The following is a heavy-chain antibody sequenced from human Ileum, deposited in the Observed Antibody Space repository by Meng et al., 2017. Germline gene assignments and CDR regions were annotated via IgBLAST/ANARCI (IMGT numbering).Heavy chain of an antibody. Sequence: EVQLVESGGGLVQPGGTLRLSCAASGFTFSSDYMHWVRQAPGKGLMWLSHISTDGSSTAYADSVKGRFTISRDNAKNTLYLQMNSLGAEDTAVYYCLRDVKGSTYWGQGTLVTVSS. CDR1: GFTFSSDY. V-gene: IGHV3-74*01. CDR2: ISTDGSST. D-gene: IGHD3-10*01. J-gene: IGHJ4*02. CDR3: LRDVKGSTY.